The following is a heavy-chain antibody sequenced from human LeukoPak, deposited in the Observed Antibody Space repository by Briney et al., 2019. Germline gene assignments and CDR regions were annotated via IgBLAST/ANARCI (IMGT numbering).Heavy chain of an antibody. Sequence: DPGGSLRLSCAASGFTFSSYSMNWVRQAPGKGLEWVSSISSSSSYIHYADSVKGRFTISRDNAKNSLYLQMNSLRAEDTAVYYCARDLGQVGSSWYWGQGTLVTVSS. D-gene: IGHD6-13*01. J-gene: IGHJ4*02. V-gene: IGHV3-21*01. CDR1: GFTFSSYS. CDR3: ARDLGQVGSSWY. CDR2: ISSSSSYI.